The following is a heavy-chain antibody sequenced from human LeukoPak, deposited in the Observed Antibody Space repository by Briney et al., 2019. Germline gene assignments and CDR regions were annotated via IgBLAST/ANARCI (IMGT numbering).Heavy chain of an antibody. CDR2: INHSGST. CDR3: ARQGRRWQQRVLYMDV. V-gene: IGHV4-34*01. CDR1: GGSFSGYY. J-gene: IGHJ6*03. Sequence: SSETLSLTCAVYGGSFSGYYWSWLRQPPGKGLEWIGEINHSGSTNYNPSLKSRVTISVDTSKNQFSLKLSSVTAADTAVYRCARQGRRWQQRVLYMDVWGKGTTVTISS. D-gene: IGHD6-13*01.